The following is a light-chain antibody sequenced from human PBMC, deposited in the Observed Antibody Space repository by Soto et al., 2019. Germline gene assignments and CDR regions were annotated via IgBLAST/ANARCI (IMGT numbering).Light chain of an antibody. CDR2: EDN. CDR3: QSYDSSNHKV. V-gene: IGLV6-57*03. CDR1: SGSIASNY. Sequence: NFMLTQPHSVSESPGKTVTISCTRSSGSIASNYVQWYQQRPASAPTTVIYEDNQSPSGVPDRFSGSIDSSSNSASLTISGLKTEDEADYYCQSYDSSNHKVFGGGTKLTVL. J-gene: IGLJ3*02.